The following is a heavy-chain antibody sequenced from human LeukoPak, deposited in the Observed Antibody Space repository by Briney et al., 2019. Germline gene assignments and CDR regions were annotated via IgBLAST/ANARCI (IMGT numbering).Heavy chain of an antibody. J-gene: IGHJ6*03. CDR3: ARFGCDYYYMDV. D-gene: IGHD3-10*01. CDR1: GFTFSSYS. V-gene: IGHV3-21*01. CDR2: ISSSSSYI. Sequence: GGSLRLSCAASGFTFSSYSMNWVRQAPGKGLEWVSSISSSSSYIYYADSVKGRFTISRDNAKNSLYLQMNSLRAEDTAVYYCARFGCDYYYMDVWGKGTTVTVSS.